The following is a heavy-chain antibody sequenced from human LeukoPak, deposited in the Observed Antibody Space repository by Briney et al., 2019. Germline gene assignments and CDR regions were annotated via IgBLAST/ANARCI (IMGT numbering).Heavy chain of an antibody. CDR3: ARAPQYSGYDRTFDY. CDR2: INSDGSST. Sequence: GGSLRLSCAASGFTFSSYWMHWVRQAPGKGLVLVSRINSDGSSTSYADSVKGRFTISRDNAKNTLYLQMNSLRAEDTAVYYCARAPQYSGYDRTFDYWGQGTLVTVSS. V-gene: IGHV3-74*01. CDR1: GFTFSSYW. D-gene: IGHD5-12*01. J-gene: IGHJ4*02.